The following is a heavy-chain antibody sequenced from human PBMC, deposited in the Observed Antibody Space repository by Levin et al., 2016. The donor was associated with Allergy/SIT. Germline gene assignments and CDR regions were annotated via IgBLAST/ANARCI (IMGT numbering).Heavy chain of an antibody. Sequence: WIRQPPGKGLEWVANIKHDGSEKYYVDSGKGRFTISRDNAKNSLYLQMNSLRAEDTAIYYCARRGCRGGSCRYTVGHTFDYWGQGTLVTVSS. CDR3: ARRGCRGGSCRYTVGHTFDY. J-gene: IGHJ4*02. CDR2: IKHDGSEK. D-gene: IGHD2-15*01. V-gene: IGHV3-7*01.